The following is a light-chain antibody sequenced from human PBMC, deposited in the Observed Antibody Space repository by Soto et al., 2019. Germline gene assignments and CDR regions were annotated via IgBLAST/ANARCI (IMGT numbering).Light chain of an antibody. V-gene: IGKV3-15*01. CDR3: QQHGTSPIT. J-gene: IGKJ5*01. CDR1: QNISSY. CDR2: GAS. Sequence: IVLTQSPVTLSLSPGERATLSCRASQNISSYLIWYQQKPGQAPRLLIYGASARATGIPARFSGSGSGTEFTLTISSLQSEDFAVYYCQQHGTSPITFGQGTRLEIK.